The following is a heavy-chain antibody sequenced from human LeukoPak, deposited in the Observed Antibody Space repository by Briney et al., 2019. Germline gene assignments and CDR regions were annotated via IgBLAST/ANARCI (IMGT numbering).Heavy chain of an antibody. CDR1: GGSISSGGYY. CDR2: IYYSGST. D-gene: IGHD2-2*01. J-gene: IGHJ6*03. CDR3: ARDPPRTRDYYYYYMDV. V-gene: IGHV4-31*03. Sequence: PSQTLSLTCTVSGGSISSGGYYWSWIRQHPGKGLEWIGYIYYSGSTYYNPSLKSRVTISVDTSKNQFSLKLSSVTAADTAVYYCARDPPRTRDYYYYYMDVWGEGTTVTVSS.